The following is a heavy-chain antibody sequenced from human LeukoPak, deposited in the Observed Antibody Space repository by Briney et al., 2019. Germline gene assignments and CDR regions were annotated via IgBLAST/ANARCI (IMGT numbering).Heavy chain of an antibody. D-gene: IGHD6-13*01. J-gene: IGHJ4*02. CDR2: INPNSGGT. Sequence: ASVKVSCKASGYTFTDYYMHWVRQAPGQGLEWMGWINPNSGGTHYAQKFQGRVTMTRDTSISTAYMELSRLRSDDTAVFYCAREEVIAAAGPTLDYWGQGALVTVSS. CDR1: GYTFTDYY. CDR3: AREEVIAAAGPTLDY. V-gene: IGHV1-2*02.